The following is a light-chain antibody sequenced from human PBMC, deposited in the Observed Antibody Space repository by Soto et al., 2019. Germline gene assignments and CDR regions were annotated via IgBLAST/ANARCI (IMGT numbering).Light chain of an antibody. J-gene: IGLJ1*01. CDR2: EVS. Sequence: QSVLTQPPSASGSPGQSVTISCTATSSDVGAYNYVSWYQQHPGKAPKLMIYEVSYRPSGVPDRFSGSKSGNTASLTVSGLQAEDEADYYCSSYAGSSTVFGTGTKVTVL. CDR1: SSDVGAYNY. V-gene: IGLV2-8*01. CDR3: SSYAGSSTV.